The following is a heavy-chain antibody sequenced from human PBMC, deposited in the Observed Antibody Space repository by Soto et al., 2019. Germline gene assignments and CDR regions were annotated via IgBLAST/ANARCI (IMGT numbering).Heavy chain of an antibody. J-gene: IGHJ4*02. CDR2: MHPDSGNT. D-gene: IGHD3-22*01. V-gene: IGHV1-8*02. CDR1: GYTFTTYE. CDR3: TKTTLVGSVYYCVD. Sequence: QVQMVQSGAEVKQPGASVKVSCKASGYTFTTYEINWVRQAAGQGLEWVVWMHPDSGNTVYAQTFQGRATMTRDTTAITSYMELLSLSAEDTAVYYCTKTTLVGSVYYCVDWRQGTLVTVS.